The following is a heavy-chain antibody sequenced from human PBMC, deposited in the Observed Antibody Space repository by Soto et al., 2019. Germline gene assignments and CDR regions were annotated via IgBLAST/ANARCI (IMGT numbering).Heavy chain of an antibody. CDR2: ISAYNGNT. Sequence: GASVKVSCKASGYTFTSYGISWVRQAPGQGLEWMGWISAYNGNTNYAQKLQGRVTMTTDTSTSTAYMELRSLRSDDTAVYYCARDVEVVITVDYYYYGMDVWGQGTTVTVSS. CDR3: ARDVEVVITVDYYYYGMDV. D-gene: IGHD3-22*01. V-gene: IGHV1-18*01. CDR1: GYTFTSYG. J-gene: IGHJ6*02.